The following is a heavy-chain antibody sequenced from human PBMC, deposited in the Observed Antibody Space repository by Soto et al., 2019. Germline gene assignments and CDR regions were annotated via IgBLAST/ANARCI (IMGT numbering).Heavy chain of an antibody. V-gene: IGHV3-11*01. J-gene: IGHJ6*02. Sequence: GSLRLSCAASGFTFSDYYMSWIRQAPGKGLEWVSYISSSGSTIYYADSVKGRFTISRDNAKNSLYLQMNSLRAEDTAVYYCARDRRGSYSSSWLYYYGMDVWGQGTTVTSP. D-gene: IGHD6-13*01. CDR2: ISSSGSTI. CDR3: ARDRRGSYSSSWLYYYGMDV. CDR1: GFTFSDYY.